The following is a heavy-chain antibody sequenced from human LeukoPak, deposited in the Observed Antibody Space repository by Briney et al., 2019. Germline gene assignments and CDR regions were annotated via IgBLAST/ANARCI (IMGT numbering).Heavy chain of an antibody. CDR1: GYSFTSYW. CDR3: ASSHGYSSSWYWDDAFDI. J-gene: IGHJ3*02. V-gene: IGHV5-51*01. D-gene: IGHD6-13*01. Sequence: GESLKISCKGSGYSFTSYWIGWVRQMPGKGLEWMGIIYPGDSDTRYSPSFQGQVTISVDKSISTAYLQWSSLKASDTAMYYCASSHGYSSSWYWDDAFDIWGQGTMVTVSS. CDR2: IYPGDSDT.